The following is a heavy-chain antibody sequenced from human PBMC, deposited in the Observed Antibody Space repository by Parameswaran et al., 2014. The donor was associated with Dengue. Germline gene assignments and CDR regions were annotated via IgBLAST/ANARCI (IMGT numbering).Heavy chain of an antibody. D-gene: IGHD5-12*01. CDR2: ISAYNGNT. CDR3: ARGGYSGFQYYFDY. V-gene: IGHV1-18*01. Sequence: WVRQAPGQGLEWMGWISAYNGNTNYAQKLQGRVTMTTDTSTSTAYMELRSLRSDDTAVYYCARGGYSGFQYYFDYWGQGTLVTVSS. J-gene: IGHJ4*02.